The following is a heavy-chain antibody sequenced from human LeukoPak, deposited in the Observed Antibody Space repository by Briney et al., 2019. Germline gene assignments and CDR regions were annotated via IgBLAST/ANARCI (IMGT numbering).Heavy chain of an antibody. CDR2: MNPNSGNT. D-gene: IGHD6-19*01. CDR3: ARQGSSGWLFDY. Sequence: ASVKVSCKASGYTFTSYDINWVRQATGQGLEWMGWMNPNSGNTGYAQKFQGRLTITRNISISTAYMELSSLRSEDTAVYYCARQGSSGWLFDYWGQGTLVTVSS. CDR1: GYTFTSYD. V-gene: IGHV1-8*03. J-gene: IGHJ4*02.